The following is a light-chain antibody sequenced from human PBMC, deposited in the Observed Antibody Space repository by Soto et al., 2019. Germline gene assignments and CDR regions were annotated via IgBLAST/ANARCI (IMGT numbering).Light chain of an antibody. CDR1: QSISSY. CDR3: QQSHYNPT. CDR2: AAS. J-gene: IGKJ1*01. V-gene: IGKV1-39*01. Sequence: DIQMSQSPSSLSASVGDRVTITCRASQSISSYLNWYQQKPGKAPKLLIYAASSLQSGVPSRFSGSGSGTDFTLTISSLQHEDFATYYCQQSHYNPTFGQGTKVDI.